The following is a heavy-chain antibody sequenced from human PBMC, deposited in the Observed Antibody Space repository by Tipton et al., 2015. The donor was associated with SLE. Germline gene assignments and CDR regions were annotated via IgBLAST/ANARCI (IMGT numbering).Heavy chain of an antibody. CDR1: GFTFSSYA. Sequence: GSLRLSCAASGFTFSSYAMSWVRQAPGKGLEWVSAISGSGGSTYYADSVKGRFTISRDNSKNTLYLQMNSLRAEDPAVDYCAKEVMVRGVNWFDPWGQGTLVTVSS. CDR2: ISGSGGST. V-gene: IGHV3-23*01. CDR3: AKEVMVRGVNWFDP. J-gene: IGHJ5*02. D-gene: IGHD3-10*01.